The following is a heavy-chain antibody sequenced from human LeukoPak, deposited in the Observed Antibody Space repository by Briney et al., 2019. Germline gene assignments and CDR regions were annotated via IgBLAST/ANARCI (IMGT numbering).Heavy chain of an antibody. CDR2: INPNSGGT. J-gene: IGHJ4*02. D-gene: IGHD4-17*01. Sequence: ASVKVSCKASGYTFTGYYMHWVRQAPGQGLEWMGWINPNSGGTNYAQKFQGRVTTTRDTSISTAYMELSRLRSDDTAVYYCARGRYGDYTTESDYWGQGTLVTVSS. V-gene: IGHV1-2*02. CDR3: ARGRYGDYTTESDY. CDR1: GYTFTGYY.